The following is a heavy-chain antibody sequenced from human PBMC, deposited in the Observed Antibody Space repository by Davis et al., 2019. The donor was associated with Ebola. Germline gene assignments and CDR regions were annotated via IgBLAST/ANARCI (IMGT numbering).Heavy chain of an antibody. Sequence: SETLSLTCTLSGASISSYYWTWIRQPPGQGLEWIGEINSTGSANYGPSFKSRATISIDTSKNQFSLNLTSVTAADTAVYFCARGYGSIDFWGQGVLVTVSS. CDR1: GASISSYY. CDR3: ARGYGSIDF. J-gene: IGHJ4*02. V-gene: IGHV4-34*01. D-gene: IGHD5-12*01. CDR2: INSTGSA.